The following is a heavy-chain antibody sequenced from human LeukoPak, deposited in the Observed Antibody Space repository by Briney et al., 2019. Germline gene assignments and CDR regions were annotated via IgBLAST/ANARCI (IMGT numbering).Heavy chain of an antibody. V-gene: IGHV4-31*03. CDR1: GVSISSGGFY. J-gene: IGHJ5*02. Sequence: SETLSLTCTVSGVSISSGGFYCSWLRQHPGKGLEWIGYIYYSGSTYYNPSLESRVTISVDTSKNQFSLKLRSVTAADTAVCYCARGSDFWSGPWGQGTLVTVSS. CDR3: ARGSDFWSGP. D-gene: IGHD3-3*01. CDR2: IYYSGST.